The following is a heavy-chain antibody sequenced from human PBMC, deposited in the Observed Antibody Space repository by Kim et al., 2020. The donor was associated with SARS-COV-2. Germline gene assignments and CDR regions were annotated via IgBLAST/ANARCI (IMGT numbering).Heavy chain of an antibody. CDR3: AKGPIAYYDFWSGYPNFDY. Sequence: GRFTISRDNSKNKMYLQMNSLSAEDTAVHYCAKGPIAYYDFWSGYPNFDYWGQGTLVTVSS. V-gene: IGHV3-23*01. J-gene: IGHJ4*02. D-gene: IGHD3-3*01.